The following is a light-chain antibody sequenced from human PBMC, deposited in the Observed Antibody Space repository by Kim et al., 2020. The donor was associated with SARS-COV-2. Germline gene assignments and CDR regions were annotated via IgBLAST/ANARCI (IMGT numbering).Light chain of an antibody. V-gene: IGKV3-20*01. CDR1: RSVSGNY. CDR2: GAT. Sequence: DIVMTQSPGTLSVSPGERATLSCRASRSVSGNYLAWFQQKPGQAPRLLIYGATSRATGIPDKFSGSGSGTDFTLTISRLEPDDIAVYYCQQYGSAPDTFGPGTKLEI. CDR3: QQYGSAPDT. J-gene: IGKJ2*01.